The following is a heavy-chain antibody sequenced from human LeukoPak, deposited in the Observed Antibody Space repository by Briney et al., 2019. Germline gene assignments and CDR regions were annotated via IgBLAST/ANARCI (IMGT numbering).Heavy chain of an antibody. CDR1: GGSFSGYY. J-gene: IGHJ3*01. V-gene: IGHV4-34*01. CDR3: AKFADPGV. D-gene: IGHD7-27*01. CDR2: INHSGST. Sequence: PSETLSLTCAVYGGSFSGYYWSWIRQPPGKGLEWIGEINHSGSTNYNPSLKSRVTISVDTSKNQFSLKLSSVTAADTAVYYCAKFADPGVWGQGTMVTVSS.